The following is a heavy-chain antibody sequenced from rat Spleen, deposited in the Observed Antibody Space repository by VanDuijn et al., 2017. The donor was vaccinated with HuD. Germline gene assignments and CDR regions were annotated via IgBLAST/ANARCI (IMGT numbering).Heavy chain of an antibody. CDR1: GFTFSDYA. CDR3: ARDTTDYFDY. V-gene: IGHV5-17*01. J-gene: IGHJ2*01. Sequence: EVQLVESGGGLVQPGRSLKLSCAASGFTFSDYAMAWVRQAPKKGLEWVATISYDGSGTFYRDSVKGRFTISRDNAKSTLHLQMDSLRSEDTATYYCARDTTDYFDYWGQGVMVTVSS. D-gene: IGHD1-6*01. CDR2: ISYDGSGT.